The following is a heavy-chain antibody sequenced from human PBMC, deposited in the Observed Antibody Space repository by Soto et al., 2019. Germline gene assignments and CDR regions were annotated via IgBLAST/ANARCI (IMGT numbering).Heavy chain of an antibody. J-gene: IGHJ6*02. CDR3: AGPGFCSGGSCPLNYYYYYGMDV. CDR1: GGTFSSYA. CDR2: IIPSFGTA. Sequence: QVQLVQSGAEVKKPGSSVKVSCKASGGTFSSYAISWVRQAPGQGLEWMGGIIPSFGTADYAQKFQGRVTITADESTSTAYMELSSLRSEYTAVYYCAGPGFCSGGSCPLNYYYYYGMDVWGQGTTVTVSS. D-gene: IGHD2-15*01. V-gene: IGHV1-69*12.